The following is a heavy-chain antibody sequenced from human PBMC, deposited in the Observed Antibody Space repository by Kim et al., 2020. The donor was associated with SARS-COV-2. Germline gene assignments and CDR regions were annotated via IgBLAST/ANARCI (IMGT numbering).Heavy chain of an antibody. Sequence: GGSLRLSCAASGFTFSSYSMNWVRQAPGKGLEWVSSISSSSSYIYYADSVKGRFTISRDNAKNSLYLQMNSLRAEDTAVYYCARDDRDGYNLLGNWFDPWGQGTLVTVSS. CDR3: ARDDRDGYNLLGNWFDP. CDR1: GFTFSSYS. V-gene: IGHV3-21*01. D-gene: IGHD5-12*01. CDR2: ISSSSSYI. J-gene: IGHJ5*02.